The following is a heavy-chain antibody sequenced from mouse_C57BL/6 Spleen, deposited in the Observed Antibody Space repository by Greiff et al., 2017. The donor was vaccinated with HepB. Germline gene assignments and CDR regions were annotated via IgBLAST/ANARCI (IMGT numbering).Heavy chain of an antibody. V-gene: IGHV1-50*01. CDR2: IDPSDNYT. CDR3: ARGDYDYWYFDV. Sequence: QVQLQQPGAELVKPGASVKLSCKASGYTFTSYWMQWVKQRPGQGLEWIGEIDPSDNYTNYNQKFKGKATLTVDTSSSTAYMQLSSLTSEDSAVYYCARGDYDYWYFDVWGTGTTVTVSS. J-gene: IGHJ1*03. D-gene: IGHD2-4*01. CDR1: GYTFTSYW.